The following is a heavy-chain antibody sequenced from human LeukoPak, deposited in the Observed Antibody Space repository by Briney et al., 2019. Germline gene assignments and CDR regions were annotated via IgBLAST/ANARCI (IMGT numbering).Heavy chain of an antibody. CDR2: ISYDGSNK. D-gene: IGHD3-9*01. Sequence: GGSLRLSCAASGFTFSSYGMHWVRQAPGKGLEWVAVISYDGSNKYYADSVKGRFTISRDNSKNTPYLQMNSLRAEDTAVYYCAKDLVLRYFDWAFDYWGQGTLVTVSS. J-gene: IGHJ4*02. V-gene: IGHV3-30*18. CDR1: GFTFSSYG. CDR3: AKDLVLRYFDWAFDY.